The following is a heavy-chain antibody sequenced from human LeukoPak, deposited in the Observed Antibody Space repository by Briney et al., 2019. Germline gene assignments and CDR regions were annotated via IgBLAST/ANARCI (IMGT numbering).Heavy chain of an antibody. D-gene: IGHD3-22*01. J-gene: IGHJ4*02. CDR1: GFTVSSNY. Sequence: GGSLRLSCAASGFTVSSNYMSWVRQAPGKGLEWVSVIYSGGSTYYADSVKGRFTISRDNSKNTLYLQMNSLRAEDTAVYYCAGQNYYDSSGLDYWGQGTLVTVSS. V-gene: IGHV3-53*01. CDR3: AGQNYYDSSGLDY. CDR2: IYSGGST.